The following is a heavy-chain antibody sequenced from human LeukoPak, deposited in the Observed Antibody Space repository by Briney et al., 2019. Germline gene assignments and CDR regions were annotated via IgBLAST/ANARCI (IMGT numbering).Heavy chain of an antibody. D-gene: IGHD3-10*01. Sequence: ASVKVSCKASGYTLTGYYMHWVRQAPGQGLEWMGWINPNSGGTNYAQKFQGRVTMTRDTSISTAYMELSRLRSDDTAVYYCARGPLLWFGESPNSYFDYWGQGTLVTVSS. CDR1: GYTLTGYY. CDR2: INPNSGGT. V-gene: IGHV1-2*02. CDR3: ARGPLLWFGESPNSYFDY. J-gene: IGHJ4*02.